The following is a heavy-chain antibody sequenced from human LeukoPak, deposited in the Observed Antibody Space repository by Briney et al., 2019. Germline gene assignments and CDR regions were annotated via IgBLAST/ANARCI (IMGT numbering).Heavy chain of an antibody. D-gene: IGHD1-26*01. J-gene: IGHJ6*03. CDR2: ISDSGGDK. CDR1: GFSVNTYA. Sequence: GESLRLSCAASGFSVNTYAMTWVRQGTGKGLEWVSGISDSGGDKQYADSVKGRFTISRDSSKNTLYLQMNSLRAEDTAVYYCAKVPLGSGSYYPYYYYMDVWGKGTTVTVSS. CDR3: AKVPLGSGSYYPYYYYMDV. V-gene: IGHV3-23*01.